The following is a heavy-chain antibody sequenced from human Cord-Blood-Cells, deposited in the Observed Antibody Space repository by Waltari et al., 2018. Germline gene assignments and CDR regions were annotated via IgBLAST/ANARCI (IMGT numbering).Heavy chain of an antibody. J-gene: IGHJ4*02. CDR2: ISCSGGST. CDR3: AKDYRRIAARLDY. D-gene: IGHD6-6*01. CDR1: GVTFSSYA. V-gene: IGHV3-23*04. Sequence: EVQLVESGGGLVQPGVSLRLSCAASGVTFSSYAISLVRQAPGKGLEWVSAISCSGGSTYYADSVKGRFTISRDNSKNTLYLQMNSLRAEDTAVYYCAKDYRRIAARLDYWGQGTLVTVSS.